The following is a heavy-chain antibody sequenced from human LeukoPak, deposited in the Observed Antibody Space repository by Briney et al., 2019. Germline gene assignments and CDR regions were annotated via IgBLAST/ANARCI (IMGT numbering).Heavy chain of an antibody. CDR1: SASISSYS. V-gene: IGHV4-4*07. Sequence: PSETLSLTCTVSSASISSYSWSWIRQPAGKGLEWIGRIYTSGSTNYNPSLKSRVTMSIDTSTNQFSLRLTSVDAADTAVYYCARYYGSRILGYYMDVWGKGTTVTVSS. J-gene: IGHJ6*03. CDR3: ARYYGSRILGYYMDV. D-gene: IGHD3-10*01. CDR2: IYTSGST.